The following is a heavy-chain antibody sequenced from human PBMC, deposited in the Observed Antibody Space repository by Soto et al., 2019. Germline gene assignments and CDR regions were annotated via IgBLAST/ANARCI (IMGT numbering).Heavy chain of an antibody. CDR1: GDSVSSNTAS. CDR2: TYFRSKWYN. CDR3: AKGDNLGPKTGYAFDP. V-gene: IGHV6-1*01. D-gene: IGHD5-12*01. J-gene: IGHJ5*02. Sequence: SQTLSLTCAISGDSVSSNTASWNWIRQFPSRGLEWLGRTYFRSKWYNDYAVPVKSRIIINPDTSNNQFSLQLNSVTPEDTAVYFCAKGDNLGPKTGYAFDPWGQGIMVTVSS.